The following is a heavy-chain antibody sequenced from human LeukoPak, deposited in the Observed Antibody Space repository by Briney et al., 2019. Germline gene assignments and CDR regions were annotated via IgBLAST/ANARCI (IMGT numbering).Heavy chain of an antibody. CDR3: ARGVGGTDV. V-gene: IGHV4-30-4*01. CDR1: GGSISSGEYH. CDR2: IYYSGST. J-gene: IGHJ6*02. Sequence: SETLSLTCTVSGGSISSGEYHWSWIRQPPGKGLEWIGYIYYSGSTYYNPSLKSRVTISVDTSKNQFSLKLSSVTAADTAVYYCARGVGGTDVWGQGTTVTVSS.